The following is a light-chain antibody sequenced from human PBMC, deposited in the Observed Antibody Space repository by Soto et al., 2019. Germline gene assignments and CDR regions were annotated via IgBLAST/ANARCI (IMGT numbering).Light chain of an antibody. J-gene: IGKJ3*01. CDR2: DAS. Sequence: DIQMTQSPSSLSASVGDRVTITCQASQDISNYLNWYQQRPGKAPKLLIYDASNLETGVPARFXGRGSGTDSTFTISSLQPEDIATYYCQQYDNLPPFTFGPGTKVNVK. V-gene: IGKV1-33*01. CDR1: QDISNY. CDR3: QQYDNLPPFT.